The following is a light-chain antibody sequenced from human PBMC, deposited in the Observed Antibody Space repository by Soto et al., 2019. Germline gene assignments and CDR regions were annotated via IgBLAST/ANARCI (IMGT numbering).Light chain of an antibody. J-gene: IGLJ1*01. CDR1: NIGSQS. Sequence: SYELTQPPSVSVALGQTARITCGGDNIGSQSVHWYQQRPNQAPVLVVYDDSDRPSGIPERFSGSNSGNTATLTISRVEAGDEADFYCQVCHSSNDHCVFGSGTKLTVL. CDR2: DDS. CDR3: QVCHSSNDHCV. V-gene: IGLV3-21*02.